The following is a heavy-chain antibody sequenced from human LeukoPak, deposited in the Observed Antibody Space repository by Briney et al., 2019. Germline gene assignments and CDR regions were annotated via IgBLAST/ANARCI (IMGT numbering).Heavy chain of an antibody. Sequence: GGSLRLSCAASGFSFNSYAMYWVRQAPGKGPEWVAVISYDGNNKYYADSVKGRFTISRDNAKNSLYLQMNSLRAEDTAVYYCARTGDSYGMDVWGQGTTVTVSS. CDR3: ARTGDSYGMDV. CDR2: ISYDGNNK. J-gene: IGHJ6*02. V-gene: IGHV3-30-3*01. D-gene: IGHD7-27*01. CDR1: GFSFNSYA.